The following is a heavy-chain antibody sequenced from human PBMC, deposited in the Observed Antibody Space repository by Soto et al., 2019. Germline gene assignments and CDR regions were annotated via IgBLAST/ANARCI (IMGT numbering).Heavy chain of an antibody. D-gene: IGHD3-16*01. CDR1: GITFGSRA. V-gene: IGHV3-23*01. Sequence: GGSLRLSCVASGITFGSRAMSWVRQAPGEGLEWVSTITDSGGDAKYADSVRGRFAISRDNSKKTLYLQMSSLTAEDSAIYYCGKASTYPLDGVDVWGQGTTVIVSS. CDR3: GKASTYPLDGVDV. J-gene: IGHJ6*02. CDR2: ITDSGGDA.